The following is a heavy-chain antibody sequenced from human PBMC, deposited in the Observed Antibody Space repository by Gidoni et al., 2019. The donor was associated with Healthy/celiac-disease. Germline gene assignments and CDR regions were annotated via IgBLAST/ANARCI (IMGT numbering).Heavy chain of an antibody. J-gene: IGHJ4*02. D-gene: IGHD3-10*01. CDR3: ARDLRITMVRGAL. Sequence: EVQLVESGGGLVKPGGSLRLSCAASGFTFSSYSMNWVRQAPGKGLEWVSSISSSSSYIYYADSVKGRFTIFRDNAKNSLYLQMNSLRAEDTAVYYCARDLRITMVRGALWGQGTLVTVSS. CDR1: GFTFSSYS. CDR2: ISSSSSYI. V-gene: IGHV3-21*01.